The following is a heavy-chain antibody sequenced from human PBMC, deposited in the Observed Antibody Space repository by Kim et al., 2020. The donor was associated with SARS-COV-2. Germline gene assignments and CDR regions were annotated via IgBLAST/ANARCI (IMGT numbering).Heavy chain of an antibody. J-gene: IGHJ4*02. Sequence: GNGRFTISRDNSKNMVYLQMSSLRADDTAVYYCAKENCPAGSGHWSCAGNWGQGTLVTVSS. V-gene: IGHV3-30*02. D-gene: IGHD2-21*01. CDR3: AKENCPAGSGHWSCAGN.